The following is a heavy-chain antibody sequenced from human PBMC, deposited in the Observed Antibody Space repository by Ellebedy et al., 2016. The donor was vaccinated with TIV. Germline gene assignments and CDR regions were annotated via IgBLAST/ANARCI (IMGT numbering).Heavy chain of an antibody. V-gene: IGHV5-51*01. CDR3: ASRRSGSYTLAYYYGMDV. D-gene: IGHD3-10*01. CDR2: IYPGDSDN. CDR1: GYSFTSYW. J-gene: IGHJ6*02. Sequence: PGGSLRLSCKGSGYSFTSYWIGWVRQMPGKGMEWMGIIYPGDSDNRYSPSFQGQVTISADKSISPAYLQWSSLKASDTAMYYCASRRSGSYTLAYYYGMDVWGQGTTVTVSS.